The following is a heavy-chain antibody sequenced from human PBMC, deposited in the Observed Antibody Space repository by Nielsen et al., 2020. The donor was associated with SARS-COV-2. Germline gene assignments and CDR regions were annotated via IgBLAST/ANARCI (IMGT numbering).Heavy chain of an antibody. CDR1: GFTVSSNY. V-gene: IGHV3-23*03. Sequence: GGSLRLSCAASGFTVSSNYMSWVRQAPGKGLEWVSVIYSGGSSTYYADSVKGRFTISRDNSKNTLYLQMNSLRAEDTAVYYCAKVYGDFFTGAFDIWGQGTMVTVSS. CDR2: IYSGGSST. D-gene: IGHD4-17*01. J-gene: IGHJ3*02. CDR3: AKVYGDFFTGAFDI.